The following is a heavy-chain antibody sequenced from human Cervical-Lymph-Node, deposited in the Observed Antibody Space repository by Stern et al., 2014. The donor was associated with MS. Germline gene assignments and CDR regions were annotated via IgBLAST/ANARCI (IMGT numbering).Heavy chain of an antibody. CDR1: GGPFSTQA. CDR2: ILPIFHTP. CDR3: ATPSTVTVGGMDV. V-gene: IGHV1-69*01. Sequence: MQLVESGAEVKKPGSSVKVSCKASGGPFSTQAINWVRQAPGQGLEWVGGILPIFHTPNYAQKVQDRVTITADESTSTAYMYLSSLRSEDTAVYYCATPSTVTVGGMDVWGQGTTVTVSS. D-gene: IGHD4-17*01. J-gene: IGHJ6*02.